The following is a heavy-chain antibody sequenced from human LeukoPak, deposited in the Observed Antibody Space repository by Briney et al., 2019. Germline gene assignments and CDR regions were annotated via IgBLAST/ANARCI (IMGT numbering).Heavy chain of an antibody. CDR1: TFTFSNYA. CDR2: ISGSAGET. D-gene: IGHD3-10*01. V-gene: IGHV3-23*01. J-gene: IGHJ4*02. Sequence: GGSLRLSCAASTFTFSNYAMSWVRQAPGKGLEWVSTISGSAGETYYADSVKGRFTISRDNSKNTLSLQMNSLRAEDTAVYYCAKTSGGGFDYWGQGTLVTVSS. CDR3: AKTSGGGFDY.